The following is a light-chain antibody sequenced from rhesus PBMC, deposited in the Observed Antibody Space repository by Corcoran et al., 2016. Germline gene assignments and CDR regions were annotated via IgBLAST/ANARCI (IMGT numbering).Light chain of an antibody. CDR1: QSVSSY. V-gene: IGKV3S9*01. CDR3: QQYNNWNS. CDR2: GAS. Sequence: EIVMTQSPATLSLSPGERATLSCRASQSVSSYVAWYQQKPAQAPRLLIYGASSRATGIPDRFRGSGSGTDFTLIISRLETEDVGVYYCQQYNNWNSFGQGTKVEIK. J-gene: IGKJ2*01.